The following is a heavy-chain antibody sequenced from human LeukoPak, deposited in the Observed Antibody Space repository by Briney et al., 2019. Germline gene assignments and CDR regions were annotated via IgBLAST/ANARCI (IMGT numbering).Heavy chain of an antibody. J-gene: IGHJ4*02. Sequence: SETLSLTCTVSGGSLSSYYWSWIRQPPGKGLGWIGYIYYSGSTNYNPSLKSRVTISVDTSKNQFSLKLSSVTAVDTAVYYCARDDGTTTGVDYWGQGTLVTVSS. CDR1: GGSLSSYY. V-gene: IGHV4-59*01. D-gene: IGHD1-7*01. CDR2: IYYSGST. CDR3: ARDDGTTTGVDY.